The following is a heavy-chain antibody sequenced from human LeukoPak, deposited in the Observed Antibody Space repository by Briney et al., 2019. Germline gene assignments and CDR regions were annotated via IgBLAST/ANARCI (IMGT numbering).Heavy chain of an antibody. J-gene: IGHJ6*02. Sequence: GGSLRLSCAASGFTFSEYFMSWIRQAPGKGLEWVSFIGTSYSYTNYADSVKGRFTISGDNAKNSLYLQMNSLRAEDTAVYYCARAPAVAGTGVYYYYTMDVWGQGTTVTVSS. CDR3: ARAPAVAGTGVYYYYTMDV. D-gene: IGHD6-13*01. CDR2: IGTSYSYT. CDR1: GFTFSEYF. V-gene: IGHV3-11*05.